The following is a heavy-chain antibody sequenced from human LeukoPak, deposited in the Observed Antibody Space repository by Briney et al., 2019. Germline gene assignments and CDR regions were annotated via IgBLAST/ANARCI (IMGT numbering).Heavy chain of an antibody. CDR2: ISYDGTTK. J-gene: IGHJ5*02. CDR3: ARVPLGEFKGFDP. V-gene: IGHV3-30-3*01. Sequence: PGRSLRLSCAASGFTFSTYAMHWVRQAPGKGLEWVAVISYDGTTKYHADSVKGRFTISRDNSKNTLYLQMNTLRAEDTAVYYCARVPLGEFKGFDPWGQGTLVTVSS. CDR1: GFTFSTYA. D-gene: IGHD3-10*01.